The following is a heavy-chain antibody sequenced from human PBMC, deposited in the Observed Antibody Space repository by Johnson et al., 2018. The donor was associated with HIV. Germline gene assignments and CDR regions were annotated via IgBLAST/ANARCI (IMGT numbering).Heavy chain of an antibody. CDR1: GFTFSSYA. Sequence: VQLVESGGGVVQPGRSLRLSCAASGFTFSSYAMHWVRQAPGTGLEWVAVIWYDGSNKYYADSVKGRFTISRDNSKNKLYLQMNSLRVEDTAVYYCAKDRWELNDAFVIWGQGTMVTVSS. J-gene: IGHJ3*02. CDR3: AKDRWELNDAFVI. D-gene: IGHD1-26*01. V-gene: IGHV3-33*06. CDR2: IWYDGSNK.